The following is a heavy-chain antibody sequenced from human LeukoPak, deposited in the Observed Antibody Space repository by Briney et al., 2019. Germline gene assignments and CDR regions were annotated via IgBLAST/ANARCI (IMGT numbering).Heavy chain of an antibody. CDR3: VSGLHNNTWQPGDY. Sequence: PGRSLRLSCVASGFTFSSYAMHWVPHSPDKGLEWLADISYDGTNKFYADSVKGRFTSSRDNSKNTLYLQMSSLRSEDTAFYFCVSGLHNNTWQPGDYWGQGTLVSVS. D-gene: IGHD1-1*01. CDR1: GFTFSSYA. J-gene: IGHJ4*02. CDR2: ISYDGTNK. V-gene: IGHV3-30*15.